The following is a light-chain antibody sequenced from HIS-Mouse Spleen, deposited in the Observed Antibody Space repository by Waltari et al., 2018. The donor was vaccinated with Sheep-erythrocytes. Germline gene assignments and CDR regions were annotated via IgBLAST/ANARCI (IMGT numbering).Light chain of an antibody. CDR3: QQSYSTPPT. CDR1: QRISSY. CDR2: AAS. Sequence: DIQMTQSPSSLSASVGDRVTITCRASQRISSYLNWYQQKPGKAPKLLIYAASSLQSGVPSRFSGSGSGTEFTLTISSLQPEDFATYYCQQSYSTPPTFGGGTKVEIK. V-gene: IGKV1-39*01. J-gene: IGKJ4*01.